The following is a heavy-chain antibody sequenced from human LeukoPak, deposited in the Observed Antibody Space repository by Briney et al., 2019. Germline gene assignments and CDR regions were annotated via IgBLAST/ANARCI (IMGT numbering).Heavy chain of an antibody. J-gene: IGHJ6*02. CDR3: ATIHYYHGMDV. Sequence: SETLSLTCTVSGGSISSSSHYWGWIRQPPGKGLEWIGNIYNSGSAYYNPSLRGRATISVDTSKNQFSLKLNSVTAADTAVYYCATIHYYHGMDVWGQGTTVTVSS. D-gene: IGHD5-18*01. CDR2: IYNSGSA. CDR1: GGSISSSSHY. V-gene: IGHV4-39*01.